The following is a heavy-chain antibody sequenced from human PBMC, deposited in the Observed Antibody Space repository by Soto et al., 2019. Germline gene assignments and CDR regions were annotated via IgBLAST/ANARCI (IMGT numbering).Heavy chain of an antibody. J-gene: IGHJ4*02. CDR3: SRVDPGETSRFDH. Sequence: ASVKVSCKASGYIFTSYYIHWVRQAPGQGLEWMGWINPFDGSRMFAQSFQGRVTMTRDTSTSTVYMEVSSLRSEDTAVYYCSRVDPGETSRFDHRGQGTLVTVSS. CDR2: INPFDGSR. D-gene: IGHD3-10*01. CDR1: GYIFTSYY. V-gene: IGHV1-46*03.